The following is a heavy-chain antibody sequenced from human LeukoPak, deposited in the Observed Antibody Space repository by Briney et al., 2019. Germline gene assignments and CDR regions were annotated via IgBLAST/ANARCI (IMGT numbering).Heavy chain of an antibody. D-gene: IGHD2-15*01. Sequence: GESLRLSCAASGFTFSSYAMSWVRQAPGKGLEWVSAISGSGGSTYYADSVKGRFTISRDSSKNTLYLQMNSLRAEDTAVYYCAKGGYCSGGSCPHYYYYYYMDVWGKGTTVTVSS. J-gene: IGHJ6*03. CDR1: GFTFSSYA. V-gene: IGHV3-23*01. CDR2: ISGSGGST. CDR3: AKGGYCSGGSCPHYYYYYYMDV.